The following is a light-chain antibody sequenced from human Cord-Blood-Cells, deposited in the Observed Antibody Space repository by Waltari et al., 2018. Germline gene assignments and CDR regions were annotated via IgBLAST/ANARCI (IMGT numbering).Light chain of an antibody. CDR1: SSDVGGYNY. Sequence: QSALTQPASVSGSPGQSITISCTGTSSDVGGYNYVSWYQQHPGKAPKLMIYDFSKRPPGVSDRFSGSKSGNTASLTISGLQAEDEADYYCSSYTSSSTWVFGGGTKLTVL. CDR3: SSYTSSSTWV. V-gene: IGLV2-14*01. J-gene: IGLJ3*02. CDR2: DFS.